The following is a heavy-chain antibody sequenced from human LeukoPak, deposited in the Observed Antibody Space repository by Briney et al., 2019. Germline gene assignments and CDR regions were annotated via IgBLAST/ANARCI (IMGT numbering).Heavy chain of an antibody. CDR3: ASLLNLAYRDAFDI. J-gene: IGHJ3*02. Sequence: GRSLRLSCAASGFTFSSYAMHWVRQAPGKGLEWVAVISYDGSNKYYADSVKGRFTISRDNSKNTLYLQMNSLRAEDTAVYYCASLLNLAYRDAFDIWGQGTMVTVSS. V-gene: IGHV3-30*14. CDR2: ISYDGSNK. CDR1: GFTFSSYA. D-gene: IGHD4-11*01.